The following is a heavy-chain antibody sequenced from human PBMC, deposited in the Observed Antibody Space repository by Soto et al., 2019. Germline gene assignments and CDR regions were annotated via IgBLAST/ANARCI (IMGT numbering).Heavy chain of an antibody. CDR3: SRKGMDV. CDR2: ILYDGSDK. CDR1: GFTFSSYG. J-gene: IGHJ6*02. V-gene: IGHV3-30*03. Sequence: QVQLVESGGGVVQPGRSLRLSCAASGFTFSSYGMHWVRQAPGKGLEWVAIILYDGSDKYYADSVKGRFTISRDNSNNTLYLQMNSLRAEDTAVYYCSRKGMDVWGQGTTVIVFS.